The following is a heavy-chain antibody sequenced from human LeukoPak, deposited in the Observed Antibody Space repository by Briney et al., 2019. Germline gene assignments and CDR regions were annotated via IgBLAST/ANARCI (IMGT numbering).Heavy chain of an antibody. CDR2: INHSGST. CDR1: GGSFSGYY. V-gene: IGHV4-34*01. CDR3: ARGRLGYCSGGSCYNRNYYFDY. J-gene: IGHJ4*02. Sequence: SETLSLTCAVYGGSFSGYYWSWIRQPPGKGLGWIGEINHSGSTNYNPSLKNRVTISVDTSKNQFSLKLSSVTAADTAVYYCARGRLGYCSGGSCYNRNYYFDYWGQGTLVTVSS. D-gene: IGHD2-15*01.